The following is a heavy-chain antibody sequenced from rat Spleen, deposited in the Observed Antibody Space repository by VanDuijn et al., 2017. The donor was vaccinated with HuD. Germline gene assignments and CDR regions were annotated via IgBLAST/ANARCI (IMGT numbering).Heavy chain of an antibody. Sequence: EVQLQESGPGLVKPSQSLSLTCSVTGYSITSSYRWNWIRKFPGNKLEWMGYINSAGSTNYNPSLKSRISITRDTSKNQFFLQVNSVTTEDTATYYCGTDYFGGYVMDAWGQGVSVTVSS. D-gene: IGHD1-11*01. J-gene: IGHJ4*01. CDR2: INSAGST. CDR1: GYSITSSYR. CDR3: GTDYFGGYVMDA. V-gene: IGHV3-3*01.